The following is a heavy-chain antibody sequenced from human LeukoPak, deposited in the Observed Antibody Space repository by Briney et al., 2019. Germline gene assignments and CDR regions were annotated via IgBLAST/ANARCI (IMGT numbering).Heavy chain of an antibody. D-gene: IGHD1-14*01. V-gene: IGHV4-59*01. J-gene: IGHJ3*02. CDR3: ARRRKDNAFDI. CDR1: GGSLSNYY. CDR2: RYHSGSS. Sequence: SETLSLTCTVSGGSLSNYYWSWIRQPPGKGPEWMGYRYHSGSSNYNPSLKGRVTISVDTSKNQFSLKLTSVTAADTAVYYCARRRKDNAFDIWGQGTMVTVSS.